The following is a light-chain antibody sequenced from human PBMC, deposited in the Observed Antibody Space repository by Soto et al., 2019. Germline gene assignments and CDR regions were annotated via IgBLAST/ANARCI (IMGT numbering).Light chain of an antibody. CDR2: DAS. V-gene: IGKV1-5*01. CDR1: QSISSW. J-gene: IGKJ1*01. Sequence: DIQMIQSPSTLSASVGDRVTITCRASQSISSWLAWYQQKPGKAPKLLIYDASSLESGVPSRFSGSGSGTEFTLTISSLQPDDFATYYCQQYNSWGTFGQGTKVDIK. CDR3: QQYNSWGT.